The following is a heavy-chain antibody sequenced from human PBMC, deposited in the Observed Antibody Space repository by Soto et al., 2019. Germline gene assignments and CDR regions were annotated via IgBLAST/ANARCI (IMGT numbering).Heavy chain of an antibody. D-gene: IGHD1-26*01. CDR1: GYTVTDYY. J-gene: IGHJ4*02. V-gene: IGHV1-2*02. CDR3: ARDDYGIYPY. CDR2: IDPKNGDT. Sequence: QVQLVQSGTEVKKPGASVKVSCKASGYTVTDYYIHWVRQAPGQGLEWMGWIDPKNGDTIYAQKFQDRVTMTRDTSISTAYMDLSRLTSDDTALYYCARDDYGIYPYWGQGTRVTVSS.